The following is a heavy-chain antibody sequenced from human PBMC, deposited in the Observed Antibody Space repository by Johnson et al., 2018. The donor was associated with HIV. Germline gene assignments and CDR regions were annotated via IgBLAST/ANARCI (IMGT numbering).Heavy chain of an antibody. CDR2: IASSDSPI. J-gene: IGHJ3*02. D-gene: IGHD5-18*01. V-gene: IGHV3-11*04. CDR1: GFTFSDYY. Sequence: MQLVESGGGLVKPGGSLRLSCAASGFTFSDYYMSWIRQAPGKGLEWVSYIASSDSPIYYADSVKGRFTIPRDNAKNSLSLQMDSLRAEDTAVYYCAKGRSPRIQLRTWAFDIWGQGTMVIVSS. CDR3: AKGRSPRIQLRTWAFDI.